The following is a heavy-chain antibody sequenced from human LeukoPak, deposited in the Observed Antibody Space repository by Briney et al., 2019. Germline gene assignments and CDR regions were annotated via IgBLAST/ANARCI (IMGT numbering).Heavy chain of an antibody. D-gene: IGHD2-15*01. CDR3: ARDTPMEYFDY. J-gene: IGHJ4*02. CDR2: IYYSGST. Sequence: SWVRQAPGKGLEWIGYIYYSGSTYYNPSLKSRVTISVDTSKNQFSLKLSSVIAADTAVYYCARDTPMEYFDYWGQGTLVTVSS. V-gene: IGHV4-30-4*08.